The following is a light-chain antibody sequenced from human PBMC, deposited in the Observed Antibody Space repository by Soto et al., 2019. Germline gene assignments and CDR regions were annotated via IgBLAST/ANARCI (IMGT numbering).Light chain of an antibody. CDR1: SSDVGGYNY. V-gene: IGLV2-14*01. Sequence: QSVLTQPASVSGSPGQSITISCTGTSSDVGGYNYVSWYQQYPVKAPKLMIYDVTNRPSGVSDRFSGSKSGNTASLTISGLQAEDAADYYCSSYTSSSTPYVFGTGTKLTVL. J-gene: IGLJ1*01. CDR2: DVT. CDR3: SSYTSSSTPYV.